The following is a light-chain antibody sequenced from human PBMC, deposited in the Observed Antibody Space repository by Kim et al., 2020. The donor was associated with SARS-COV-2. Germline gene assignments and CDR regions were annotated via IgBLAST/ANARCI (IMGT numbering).Light chain of an antibody. CDR3: NSRDTSNFVI. Sequence: SSELTQDPAVSVALRQTVRITCQGDSLRKYYASWYQQKPGQAPVLLISGKNNRPSGIPDRFSGSSSGNTASLTIAGAQAEDEADYYCNSRDTSNFVIFGGGTQLTVL. CDR1: SLRKYY. V-gene: IGLV3-19*01. J-gene: IGLJ2*01. CDR2: GKN.